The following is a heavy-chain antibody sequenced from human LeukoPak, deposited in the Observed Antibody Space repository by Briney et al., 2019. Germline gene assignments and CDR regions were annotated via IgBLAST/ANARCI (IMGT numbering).Heavy chain of an antibody. CDR1: GFTFSSSS. D-gene: IGHD6-19*01. CDR2: ISPSSNTI. J-gene: IGHJ6*02. CDR3: ASSGLQYGMDV. Sequence: GGSLRLSCAASGFTFSSSSMNWVRQAPGXGLEWVSYISPSSNTIYYEDSVKGRFTISRENAKNSLSLQMNSLRDEDTAVYYCASSGLQYGMDVWGQGTTVTVSS. V-gene: IGHV3-48*02.